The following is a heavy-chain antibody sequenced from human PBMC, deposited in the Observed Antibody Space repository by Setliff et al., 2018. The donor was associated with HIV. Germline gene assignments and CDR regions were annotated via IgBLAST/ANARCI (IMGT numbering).Heavy chain of an antibody. J-gene: IGHJ4*02. V-gene: IGHV4-59*11. CDR2: IYSTGST. CDR3: AKGAGFYGDYTFDY. CDR1: GASITSHY. Sequence: PSETLSLTYCRRVSGASITSHYWSWIRQSPGRELEWIGYIYSTGSTNYNPSLQSRVSISMDASKNKFSLKVTSVTSADTAVYYCAKGAGFYGDYTFDYWGQGNLVTVSS. D-gene: IGHD4-17*01.